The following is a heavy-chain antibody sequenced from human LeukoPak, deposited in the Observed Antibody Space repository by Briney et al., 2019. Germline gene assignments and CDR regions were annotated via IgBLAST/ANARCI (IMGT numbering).Heavy chain of an antibody. CDR2: ISWNSRSI. CDR1: GFTFDNYA. CDR3: ASDSPYYGMDV. J-gene: IGHJ6*02. V-gene: IGHV3-9*01. Sequence: GGSLRLSCAASGFTFDNYAMHWVRQAPGKGLEWVSGISWNSRSIGYADSVRGRFTISRDNAKNTLYLQMSGLRVEDTAVYHCASDSPYYGMDVWGQGTTVTVSS.